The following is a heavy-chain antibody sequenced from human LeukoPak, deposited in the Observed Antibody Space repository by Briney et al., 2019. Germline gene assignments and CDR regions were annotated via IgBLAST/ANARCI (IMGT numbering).Heavy chain of an antibody. Sequence: GGSLRLSCAASGFTVSSNYMSWVRQAPGKGLEWVSVIYSGGSTYYADSVKGRFTISRDNSKNTLYLQMNSLRAEDTAVYYCAIEGRSGSYYVAYWGQGTLVAVSS. CDR1: GFTVSSNY. V-gene: IGHV3-66*01. J-gene: IGHJ4*02. CDR2: IYSGGST. D-gene: IGHD3-22*01. CDR3: AIEGRSGSYYVAY.